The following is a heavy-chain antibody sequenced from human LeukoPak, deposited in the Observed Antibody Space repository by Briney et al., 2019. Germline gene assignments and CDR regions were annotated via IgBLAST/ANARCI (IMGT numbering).Heavy chain of an antibody. Sequence: GASVKLSCKASGYTFTDYYMHWVWQAPGQGLEWMGWINPNSGDTNHAQNFQGRVTLTRDTSIRTAYMELSSLRSDDSAVYYCAGEYCSGGSCRQGFDYWGQGTLVTVSS. CDR1: GYTFTDYY. CDR2: INPNSGDT. J-gene: IGHJ4*02. CDR3: AGEYCSGGSCRQGFDY. V-gene: IGHV1-2*02. D-gene: IGHD2-15*01.